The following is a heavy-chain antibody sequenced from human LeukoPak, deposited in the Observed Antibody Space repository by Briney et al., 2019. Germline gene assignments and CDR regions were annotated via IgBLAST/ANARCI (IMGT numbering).Heavy chain of an antibody. Sequence: GGSLRLSCAASGFIFSDYYMSWIRQAPGKGLEWISYISSSSSYTNYVDSVKGRFTISRDNAKNSLYLQMNSLRAEDTAVYYCVRDNYGYCSGGSCHYYFDYWGQGTLVTVSS. CDR3: VRDNYGYCSGGSCHYYFDY. CDR2: ISSSSSYT. CDR1: GFIFSDYY. D-gene: IGHD2-15*01. J-gene: IGHJ4*02. V-gene: IGHV3-11*05.